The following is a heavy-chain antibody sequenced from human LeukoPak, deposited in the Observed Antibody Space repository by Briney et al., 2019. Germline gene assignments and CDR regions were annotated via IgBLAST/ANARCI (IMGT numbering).Heavy chain of an antibody. J-gene: IGHJ4*02. CDR3: ARDQGKWTQLWSFDY. CDR1: GYTFTGYY. V-gene: IGHV1-2*04. D-gene: IGHD5-18*01. Sequence: ASVKVSCKASGYTFTGYYMHWVRQAPGQGLEWMGWINPNSGGTNYAQRFQGWVTMTRDTSISTAYMELSRLRSDDTAVYYCARDQGKWTQLWSFDYWGQGTLVTVSS. CDR2: INPNSGGT.